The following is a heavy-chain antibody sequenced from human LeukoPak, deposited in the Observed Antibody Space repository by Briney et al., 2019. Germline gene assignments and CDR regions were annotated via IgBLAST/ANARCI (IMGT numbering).Heavy chain of an antibody. Sequence: ASVKVSCKASGYTFTGYGISWVRQAPGQGLEWMGWISAYNGNTNYAQKLQGRVTMTTDTSTSTAYMELRSLRSDDTAVYYCARVGTWVGATGKAFDIWGQGTMVTVSS. CDR3: ARVGTWVGATGKAFDI. J-gene: IGHJ3*02. D-gene: IGHD1-26*01. CDR2: ISAYNGNT. CDR1: GYTFTGYG. V-gene: IGHV1-18*01.